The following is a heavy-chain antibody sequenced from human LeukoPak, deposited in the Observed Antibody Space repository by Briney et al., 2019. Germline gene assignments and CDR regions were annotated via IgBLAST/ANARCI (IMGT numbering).Heavy chain of an antibody. D-gene: IGHD2-21*02. CDR1: GHTFTSYG. CDR3: ARKLDCGGDCHKTTLNWFGP. J-gene: IGHJ5*02. Sequence: ASVKVSFKASGHTFTSYGISWVRQAPGQGLEWMGWISAYNGNTNYAQKLQGRVTMTTDTSTSTAYMELRSLRSDDTAVYYCARKLDCGGDCHKTTLNWFGPWGQGTLVTVSS. CDR2: ISAYNGNT. V-gene: IGHV1-18*01.